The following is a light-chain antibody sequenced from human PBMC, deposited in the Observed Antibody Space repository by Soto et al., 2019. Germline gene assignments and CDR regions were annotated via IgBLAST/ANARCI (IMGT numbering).Light chain of an antibody. CDR3: QQYGSSPSWT. Sequence: EIVLTQSPGTLSSSPGERATLSCRASQSVSNSYLAWYQQRPGQAPRLLIYGASNSATGIPDRFSGSGSGTDFTLTISRLEPEDFAVYYCQQYGSSPSWTFGQGTKVEIK. J-gene: IGKJ1*01. CDR2: GAS. V-gene: IGKV3-20*01. CDR1: QSVSNSY.